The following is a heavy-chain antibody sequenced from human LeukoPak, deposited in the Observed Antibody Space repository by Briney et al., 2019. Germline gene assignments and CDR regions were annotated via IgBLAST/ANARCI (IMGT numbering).Heavy chain of an antibody. Sequence: KPGGPLRLPCAASGFSFSSYSMSWVRQAPGKGLEWVSFISRSSSDIYHADSVKGRFTISRDNAKNSLYLQMNSLRAEDTAVYYCARDLPAAVDWGQGTLVTVSS. D-gene: IGHD2-2*01. CDR2: ISRSSSDI. CDR1: GFSFSSYS. V-gene: IGHV3-21*01. CDR3: ARDLPAAVD. J-gene: IGHJ4*02.